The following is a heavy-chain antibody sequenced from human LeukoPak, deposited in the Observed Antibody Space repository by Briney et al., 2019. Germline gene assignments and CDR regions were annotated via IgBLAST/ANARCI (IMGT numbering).Heavy chain of an antibody. Sequence: GGSLRLSCAASGFIFDDYAMHWVRQAPGKGLEWVSGISSNSGGIDYADSVKGRFTVSRDNSKNTLYLQMNSLRAEDTAVYYCAKEGGASRFDYWGQGTLVTVSS. CDR2: ISSNSGGI. CDR1: GFIFDDYA. J-gene: IGHJ4*02. V-gene: IGHV3-9*01. D-gene: IGHD5-12*01. CDR3: AKEGGASRFDY.